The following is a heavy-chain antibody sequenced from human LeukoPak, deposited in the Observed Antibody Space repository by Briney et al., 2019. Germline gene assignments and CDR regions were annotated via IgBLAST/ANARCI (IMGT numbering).Heavy chain of an antibody. D-gene: IGHD5-12*01. V-gene: IGHV3-33*01. Sequence: PGGSLRLSCAATGVTFTGYAVHWVRQPPGEGLQWVAVIWPDATKTYYAESVKGRFTISRDQSKDTVYLQMSSLRADDTAAYYCARSTRGDYSGQHDGRDVWGQGTMVSVSP. CDR2: IWPDATKT. CDR1: GVTFTGYA. CDR3: ARSTRGDYSGQHDGRDV. J-gene: IGHJ3*01.